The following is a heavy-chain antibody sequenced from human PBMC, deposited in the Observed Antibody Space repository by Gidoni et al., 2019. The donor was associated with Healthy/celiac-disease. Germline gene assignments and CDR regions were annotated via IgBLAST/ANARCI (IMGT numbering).Heavy chain of an antibody. CDR2: IYHSGST. D-gene: IGHD4-17*01. CDR3: ARDNSRPNDYGDYGDNWFDP. J-gene: IGHJ5*02. V-gene: IGHV4-4*02. CDR1: GGSISSRNW. Sequence: QVQLQESGPGLVKPSGTLSLTCAVSGGSISSRNWGSWVRQPPGKGLEWIGEIYHSGSTNYNPSLKSRVTISVDKSKNQFSLKLSSVTAADTAVYYCARDNSRPNDYGDYGDNWFDPWGQGTLVTVSS.